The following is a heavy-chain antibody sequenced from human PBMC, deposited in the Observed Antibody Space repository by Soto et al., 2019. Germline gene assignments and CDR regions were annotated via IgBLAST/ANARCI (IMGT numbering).Heavy chain of an antibody. Sequence: GGSLRLSCAASGFTFSSYGMHWFRQAHGKGLEWVAVIYYDGSNKYYADSVKGRFTISRDNSKNTLYLQMNSLRAEDTAVFYCARSQYSSSWYPFDYWGQGTLVTVSS. CDR3: ARSQYSSSWYPFDY. D-gene: IGHD6-13*01. V-gene: IGHV3-33*01. CDR2: IYYDGSNK. CDR1: GFTFSSYG. J-gene: IGHJ4*02.